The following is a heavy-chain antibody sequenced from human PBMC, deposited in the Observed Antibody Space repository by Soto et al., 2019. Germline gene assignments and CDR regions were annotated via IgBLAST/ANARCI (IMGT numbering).Heavy chain of an antibody. J-gene: IGHJ5*02. Sequence: SDTLSLTCTVWGRTISNYYWRWLRQPPGKGLEWIGYIYYSGSTNYNPSLKSRVTISVDRSKNQFSLKLSSVTAADTAVYYCARTPTPWGQGTLVTVS. V-gene: IGHV4-59*08. CDR2: IYYSGST. CDR1: GRTISNYY. CDR3: ARTPTP. D-gene: IGHD1-26*01.